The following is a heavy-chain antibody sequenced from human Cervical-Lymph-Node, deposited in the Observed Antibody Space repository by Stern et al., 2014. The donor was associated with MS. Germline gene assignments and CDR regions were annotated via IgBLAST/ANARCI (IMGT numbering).Heavy chain of an antibody. Sequence: VQLVESGGGLVEPGGSLRLSCTASGSTFRNAWMTWVRQAPGKGLEWVGRIKSKSDGGTTSYAAPVKGRFTISRDDSKNTLFLQMNSLKTEDSALYYCTTGREQQGLKKWFDPWGQGTLVTVSS. V-gene: IGHV3-15*01. CDR1: GSTFRNAW. CDR3: TTGREQQGLKKWFDP. CDR2: IKSKSDGGTT. J-gene: IGHJ5*02. D-gene: IGHD6-13*01.